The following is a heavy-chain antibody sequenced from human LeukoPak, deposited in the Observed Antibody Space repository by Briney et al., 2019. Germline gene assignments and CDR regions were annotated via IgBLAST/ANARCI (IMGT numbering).Heavy chain of an antibody. CDR3: ARDRREYSSSWYYFDY. D-gene: IGHD6-13*01. CDR2: IWYDGSNK. J-gene: IGHJ4*02. V-gene: IGHV3-33*01. CDR1: GFTFSDYA. Sequence: PGRSLRLSCAASGFTFSDYAMHWVRQVPGKGLEWVAVIWYDGSNKYHADSVKGRFTISRDNSKSTLYLEMNSLKVEDTAVYYCARDRREYSSSWYYFDYWGQGTLVTVSS.